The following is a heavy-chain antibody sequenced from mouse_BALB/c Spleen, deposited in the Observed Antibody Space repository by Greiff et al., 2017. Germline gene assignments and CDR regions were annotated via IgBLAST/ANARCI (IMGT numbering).Heavy chain of an antibody. J-gene: IGHJ2*01. CDR3: TRSGGYDGSYYFDY. CDR1: GYTFTSYW. V-gene: IGHV1-5*01. D-gene: IGHD2-3*01. CDR2: IYPGNSDT. Sequence: EVQLQQSGTVLARPGASVKMSCKASGYTFTSYWMNWVKQRPGQGLEWIGAIYPGNSDTSYNQKFKGKAKLTAVTSTSTAYMELSSLTNEDSAVYYCTRSGGYDGSYYFDYWGQGTTLTVSS.